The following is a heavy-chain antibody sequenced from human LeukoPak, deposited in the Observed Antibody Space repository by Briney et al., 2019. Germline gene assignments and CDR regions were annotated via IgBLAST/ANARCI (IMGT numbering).Heavy chain of an antibody. J-gene: IGHJ4*02. D-gene: IGHD3/OR15-3a*01. CDR1: GGSFSGYY. V-gene: IGHV4-34*01. CDR3: ARQTGSGLFILP. Sequence: SETLSLTCAVYGGSFSGYYWSWIRQSPGKGLEWIGEINHSGSTNYNPSLKSRVTISVDTSKNQFSLKVSSVTAADTAVYYCARQTGSGLFILPGGQGTLVTVSS. CDR2: INHSGST.